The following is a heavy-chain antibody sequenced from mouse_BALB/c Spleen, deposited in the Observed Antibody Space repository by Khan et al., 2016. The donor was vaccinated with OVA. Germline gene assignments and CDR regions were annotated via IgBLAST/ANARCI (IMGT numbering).Heavy chain of an antibody. Sequence: EVKLLESGPGLVKPSQSLSLTCTVTGNSITTDYAWNWIRQFPGNKLEWMGFISYSGNTKYNPSLKSRISITRDTSKNQFFLQLKSVTTEDTARYYCARVYGGDFDYWGQGTTLTVSS. CDR1: GNSITTDYA. CDR2: ISYSGNT. J-gene: IGHJ2*01. CDR3: ARVYGGDFDY. V-gene: IGHV3-2*02. D-gene: IGHD1-1*01.